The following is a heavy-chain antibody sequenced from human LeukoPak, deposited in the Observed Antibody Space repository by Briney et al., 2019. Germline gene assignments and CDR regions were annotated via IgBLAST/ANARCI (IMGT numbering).Heavy chain of an antibody. CDR1: GFTVSSNY. CDR3: ARDRDSSGYSNDAFDI. J-gene: IGHJ3*02. Sequence: GGSLRLSCAASGFTVSSNYMSWVRQAPGKGLEWVSVIYSGGSTYYADSVKGRFTISRDNSKNTLYLQMNSLRAEDTAVYYCARDRDSSGYSNDAFDIWGQGTMVTVSS. D-gene: IGHD3-22*01. CDR2: IYSGGST. V-gene: IGHV3-66*01.